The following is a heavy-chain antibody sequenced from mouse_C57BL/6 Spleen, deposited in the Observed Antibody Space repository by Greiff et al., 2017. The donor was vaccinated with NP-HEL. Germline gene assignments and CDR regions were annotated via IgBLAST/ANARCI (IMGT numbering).Heavy chain of an antibody. J-gene: IGHJ2*01. D-gene: IGHD1-3*01. Sequence: EVMLVESGGGLVKPGGSLKLSCAASGFTFSSYAMSWVRQTPEKRLEWVATISDGGSYTYYPDNVKGRFTISRDNAKNNLYLQMSHLKSEDTAMYYCARDVKSLDYWGQGTTLTVSS. CDR3: ARDVKSLDY. V-gene: IGHV5-4*01. CDR1: GFTFSSYA. CDR2: ISDGGSYT.